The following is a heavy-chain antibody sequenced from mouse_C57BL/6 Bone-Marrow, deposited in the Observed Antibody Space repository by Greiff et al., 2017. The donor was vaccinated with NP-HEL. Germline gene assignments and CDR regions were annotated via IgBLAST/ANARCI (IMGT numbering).Heavy chain of an antibody. J-gene: IGHJ1*03. V-gene: IGHV1-47*01. CDR3: ARSHYYGSSYSYWYFDV. CDR2: FHPYNDDT. Sequence: QVQLQQSGAELVKPGASVKMSCKASGYTFTTYPIEWMKQNHGKSLEWIGNFHPYNDDTKYNEKFKGKATLTVEKSSSTVYLELSRLTSDDSAVYYGARSHYYGSSYSYWYFDVWGTGTTVTVSS. D-gene: IGHD1-1*01. CDR1: GYTFTTYP.